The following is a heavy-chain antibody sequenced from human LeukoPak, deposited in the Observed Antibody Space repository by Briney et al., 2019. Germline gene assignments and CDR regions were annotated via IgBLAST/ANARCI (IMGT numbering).Heavy chain of an antibody. J-gene: IGHJ4*02. V-gene: IGHV3-7*03. CDR3: ASGLELDY. CDR1: GFTFNRCW. Sequence: HPGGSLRLSCVVSGFTFNRCWMNWVRQAPGKGLEWLANIKQDGSEKNYVDSVKGRFTISRDNAKNSLYLQMNSLRAEDTAVYYCASGLELDYWGQGTLVTVSS. CDR2: IKQDGSEK.